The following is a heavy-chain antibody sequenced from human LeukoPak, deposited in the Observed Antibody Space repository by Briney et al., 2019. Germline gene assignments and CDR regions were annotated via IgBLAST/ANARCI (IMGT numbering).Heavy chain of an antibody. V-gene: IGHV3-53*01. CDR3: ARNRYSGSYPPDY. CDR1: GFTVSSNY. Sequence: GGSLRLSCAASGFTVSSNYMSWVRQAPGKGLAWVSVIYSGGSTYYADSVKGRFTIARDNSKNTLYLQMNSLRAEDTAVYYCARNRYSGSYPPDYWGQGTLVTVSS. D-gene: IGHD1-26*01. CDR2: IYSGGST. J-gene: IGHJ4*02.